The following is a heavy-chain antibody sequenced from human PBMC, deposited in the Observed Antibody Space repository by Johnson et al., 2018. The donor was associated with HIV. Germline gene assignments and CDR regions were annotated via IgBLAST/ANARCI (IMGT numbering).Heavy chain of an antibody. V-gene: IGHV3-13*01. CDR3: ARASYNRSSWTWDVFDI. J-gene: IGHJ3*02. CDR1: RFTFSSYD. D-gene: IGHD6-13*01. Sequence: VQLVESGGGLVQPGGSLRLSCGASRFTFSSYDLHWVRQATGKGLEWISAIGTAGDTLYPGSVKGRFTISREDAKNSLYLQMNSLRAGDTAMYYCARASYNRSSWTWDVFDIWGQGTMVTVSS. CDR2: IGTAGDT.